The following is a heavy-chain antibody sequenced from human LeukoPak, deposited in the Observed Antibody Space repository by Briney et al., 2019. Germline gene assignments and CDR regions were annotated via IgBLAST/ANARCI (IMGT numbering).Heavy chain of an antibody. CDR3: ARIYDSSGYYYYYYYYMDV. D-gene: IGHD3-22*01. J-gene: IGHJ6*03. Sequence: GESLKTSCKGSGYSFTSYWIGWVRQIPGKGLEWMGIIYPGDSDTRHSPSFQGQVPISADKSISTAYLQWSSLKASDTAMYYCARIYDSSGYYYYYYYYMDVWGKGTTVTVSS. CDR2: IYPGDSDT. V-gene: IGHV5-51*01. CDR1: GYSFTSYW.